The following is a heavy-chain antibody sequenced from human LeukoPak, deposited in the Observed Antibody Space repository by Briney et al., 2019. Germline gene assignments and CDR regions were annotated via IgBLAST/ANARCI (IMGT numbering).Heavy chain of an antibody. CDR2: IYYSGST. D-gene: IGHD3-3*01. V-gene: IGHV4-39*01. J-gene: IGHJ5*02. CDR1: GGSISSSSYY. CDR3: ARQDDDFWSGRTLNWFDP. Sequence: SETLSLTCTVSGGSISSSSYYWGWIRQPPGTGLEWIGSIYYSGSTYYNPSLKSRVTISVDTSKNQFSLKLSSVTAADTAVYYCARQDDDFWSGRTLNWFDPWGQGTLVTVSS.